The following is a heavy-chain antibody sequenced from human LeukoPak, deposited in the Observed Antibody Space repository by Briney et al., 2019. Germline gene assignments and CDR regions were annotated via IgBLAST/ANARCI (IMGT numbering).Heavy chain of an antibody. V-gene: IGHV1-69*06. Sequence: SVKVSCEASGGTFSSYGISWVRQAPGQGLEWMGGIMPMFGKANYAQKFQGRVTTTADKATNTAYMELSSLRSEDTAVYYCAGGRTDIVVVPATLRNYYFDYWGQGTLVTVSS. J-gene: IGHJ4*02. CDR1: GGTFSSYG. CDR3: AGGRTDIVVVPATLRNYYFDY. D-gene: IGHD2-2*01. CDR2: IMPMFGKA.